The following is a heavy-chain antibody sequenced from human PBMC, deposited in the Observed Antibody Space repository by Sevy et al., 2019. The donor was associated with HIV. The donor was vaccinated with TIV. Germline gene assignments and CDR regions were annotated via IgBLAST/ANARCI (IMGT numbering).Heavy chain of an antibody. V-gene: IGHV3-21*01. D-gene: IGHD3-22*01. CDR1: GFTFSYYN. CDR3: ASPLHYYDSPSAY. Sequence: GGSLRLSCAASGFTFSYYNMNWVRQAPGKGLEWVSSISSGSSYVYHADSVKGRFTISRDNSKNSLYLQMNSLRTEDTAVYYCASPLHYYDSPSAYWGQGTQVTVSS. J-gene: IGHJ4*02. CDR2: ISSGSSYV.